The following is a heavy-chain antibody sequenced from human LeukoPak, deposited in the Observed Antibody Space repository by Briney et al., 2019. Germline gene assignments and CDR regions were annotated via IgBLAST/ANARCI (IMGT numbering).Heavy chain of an antibody. J-gene: IGHJ2*01. Sequence: GGSLRLSCAASGFTFSSYGMSWVRQAPGKGLEWGSVISGSGGSTYYADSVKGRLTISRDNSKNRLYRKKNSLRAEDTAVYYCARVFHSGFGELRGWYFDLWGRGTLVTVSS. V-gene: IGHV3-23*01. CDR2: ISGSGGST. D-gene: IGHD3-10*01. CDR3: ARVFHSGFGELRGWYFDL. CDR1: GFTFSSYG.